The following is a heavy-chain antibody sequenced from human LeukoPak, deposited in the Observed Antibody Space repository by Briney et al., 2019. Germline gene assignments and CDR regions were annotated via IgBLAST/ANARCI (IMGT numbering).Heavy chain of an antibody. V-gene: IGHV3-11*04. CDR3: ARWSQPYYYYGMDV. CDR1: GFTFSDYY. Sequence: PGGSLRLSCAASGFTFSDYYMSWIRQAPGKGLEWVSYISSSGSTIYYADSVKGRFTISRDNAKNSLYLQMNSLRAEDTAVYYCARWSQPYYYYGMDVWGQGTTVTVSS. CDR2: ISSSGSTI. J-gene: IGHJ6*02. D-gene: IGHD2-2*01.